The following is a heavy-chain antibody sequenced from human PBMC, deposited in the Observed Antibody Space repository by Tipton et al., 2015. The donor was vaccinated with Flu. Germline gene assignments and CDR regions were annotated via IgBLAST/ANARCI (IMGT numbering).Heavy chain of an antibody. CDR3: ARLSYYDVDLKNFYFED. D-gene: IGHD3-10*02. CDR2: IYPSGTT. V-gene: IGHV4-59*05. CDR1: GGSISSYY. J-gene: IGHJ4*02. Sequence: TLSLTCTVSGGSISSYYWSWIRQPAGKGLEWIGRIYPSGTTYYNPSLKSRVTISVDTSKSQFSLMLRSVTAADTAVYYCARLSYYDVDLKNFYFEDWGQGTLVTVSS.